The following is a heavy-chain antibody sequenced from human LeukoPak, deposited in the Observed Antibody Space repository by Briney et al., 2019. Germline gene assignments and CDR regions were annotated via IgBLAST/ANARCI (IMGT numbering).Heavy chain of an antibody. V-gene: IGHV3-23*01. CDR1: DFTFRSYA. J-gene: IGHJ4*02. D-gene: IGHD6-13*01. Sequence: GGSLRLSCAASDFTFRSYAMNWVRQAPGKGLEWVSAISDSGGSTYYADSVKGRFTISRDNSKNTLYLQMNSLRAEDTAVYYCTKGGLPAAGLYYFDFWGQGTLVTVSS. CDR2: ISDSGGST. CDR3: TKGGLPAAGLYYFDF.